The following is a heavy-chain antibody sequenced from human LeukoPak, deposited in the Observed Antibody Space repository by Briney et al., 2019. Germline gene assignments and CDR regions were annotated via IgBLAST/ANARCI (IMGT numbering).Heavy chain of an antibody. V-gene: IGHV3-30-3*01. Sequence: GGSLRLSCAASGFTFSSYGIHWVRQAPGKGLEWVTVIPYDESKKYYADSVKGRFTISRDNSKNTVYLQMNSLRAEDTAVYYCANTYYAFWSGSFWGQGTLVTASS. CDR3: ANTYYAFWSGSF. J-gene: IGHJ4*02. CDR1: GFTFSSYG. CDR2: IPYDESKK. D-gene: IGHD3-3*01.